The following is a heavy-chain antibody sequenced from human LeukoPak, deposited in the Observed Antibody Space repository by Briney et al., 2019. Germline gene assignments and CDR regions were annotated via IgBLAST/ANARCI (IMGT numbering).Heavy chain of an antibody. CDR3: PTTVTTLFDY. V-gene: IGHV3-33*01. D-gene: IGHD4-17*01. Sequence: PGRSLRLSCAASGFTFSSYGMHWVRQAPGKGLEWVAVIWYDGSNKYYADSVKGRFTISRDNSKNTLYLQMNSLRAEDTAVYYCPTTVTTLFDYWGQGTLVTVSS. CDR1: GFTFSSYG. J-gene: IGHJ4*02. CDR2: IWYDGSNK.